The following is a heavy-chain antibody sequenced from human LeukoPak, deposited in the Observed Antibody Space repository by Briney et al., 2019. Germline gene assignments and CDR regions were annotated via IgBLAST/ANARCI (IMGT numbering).Heavy chain of an antibody. V-gene: IGHV4-4*07. CDR1: GGSISSYY. CDR2: IYTSWST. Sequence: PSETLSLICTVSGGSISSYYWSWIRQPAGKGLEWIGRIYTSWSTNYNPSLKSRVTMSVDTSKNQFSLKLSSVTAADTAVSYCARVEPDCSSTSCYRTYWYFDLWGRGTLVTVSS. CDR3: ARVEPDCSSTSCYRTYWYFDL. J-gene: IGHJ2*01. D-gene: IGHD2-2*02.